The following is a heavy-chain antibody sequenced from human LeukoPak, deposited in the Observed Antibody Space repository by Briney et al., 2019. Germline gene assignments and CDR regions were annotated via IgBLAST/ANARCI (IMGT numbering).Heavy chain of an antibody. CDR2: ISAYNGNT. D-gene: IGHD4-17*01. CDR3: ARDSEVTVTATFDY. Sequence: SVTLSCKASGYTFTSYGISWVRLAPGQGLEWMGWISAYNGNTNYAQKLQGRVTMTTDTSTSTAYMELRSLRSDDTAVYYCARDSEVTVTATFDYWGQGTLVTVSS. CDR1: GYTFTSYG. V-gene: IGHV1-18*01. J-gene: IGHJ4*02.